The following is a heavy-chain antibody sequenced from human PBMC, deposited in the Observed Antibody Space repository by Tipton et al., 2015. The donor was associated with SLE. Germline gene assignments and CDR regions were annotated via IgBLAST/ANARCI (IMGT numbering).Heavy chain of an antibody. Sequence: GSLRLSCAASGFTFSSYVMTWVRQAPGKGLEWVSTISVGGGSTYYADSVKGRFTISRDNSKNTLYLQMNSLRAEDTAVYYCAKEEDDLGLNGFDIWGQGTMVTVSS. V-gene: IGHV3-23*01. CDR1: GFTFSSYV. J-gene: IGHJ3*02. D-gene: IGHD3-16*01. CDR2: ISVGGGST. CDR3: AKEEDDLGLNGFDI.